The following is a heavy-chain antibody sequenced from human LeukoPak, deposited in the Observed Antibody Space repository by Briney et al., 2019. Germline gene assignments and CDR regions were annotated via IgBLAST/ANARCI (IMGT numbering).Heavy chain of an antibody. CDR1: GFTFSSYG. Sequence: PGGSLRLSCAASGFTFSSYGMHWVRQAPGKGPEWVAFIRYDGSNKYYADSVKGRFTISRDNSKNTLYLQMNSLRAEDTAVYYCAKVDPQTYYYDSSGYYLSFDYWGQGTLVTVSS. CDR3: AKVDPQTYYYDSSGYYLSFDY. J-gene: IGHJ4*02. D-gene: IGHD3-22*01. CDR2: IRYDGSNK. V-gene: IGHV3-30*02.